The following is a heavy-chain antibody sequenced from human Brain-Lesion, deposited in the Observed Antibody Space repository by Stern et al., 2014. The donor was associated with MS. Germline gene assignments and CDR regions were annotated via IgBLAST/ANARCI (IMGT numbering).Heavy chain of an antibody. D-gene: IGHD2-2*01. CDR3: ARGRVVPGFQYYATDV. CDR1: GGSISSGGYY. Sequence: QVQLQESGPGLVKPSQTLSLSCTVSGGSISSGGYYWSWIRQPAGKGLEWIGRIFNSGSTSYNPSLKSRVTISIDTSKNQFPLRLTSMTAADTAVYYCARGRVVPGFQYYATDVWGQGTTVIVSS. V-gene: IGHV4-61*02. CDR2: IFNSGST. J-gene: IGHJ6*02.